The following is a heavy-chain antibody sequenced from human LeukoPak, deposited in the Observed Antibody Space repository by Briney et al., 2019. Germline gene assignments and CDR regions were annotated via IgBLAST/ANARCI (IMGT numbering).Heavy chain of an antibody. Sequence: GASLRLSCAASGFTFSSYGMHWVRQAPGKGLEWVAGISYDGSNKYYADSVKGRFTISRDNSKNTLYLQMNSLRAEDTAVYYCGVTAGSYYYMDVWGKGTPVTVSS. CDR2: ISYDGSNK. CDR3: GVTAGSYYYMDV. J-gene: IGHJ6*03. D-gene: IGHD2-21*02. V-gene: IGHV3-30*03. CDR1: GFTFSSYG.